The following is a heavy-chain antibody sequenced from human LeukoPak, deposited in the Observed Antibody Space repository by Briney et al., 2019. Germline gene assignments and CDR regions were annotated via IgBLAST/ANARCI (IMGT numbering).Heavy chain of an antibody. J-gene: IGHJ4*02. CDR3: PRGRITQYYFDY. Sequence: KPGGSLRLSCAASGFTFSSYSMNWVRQAPGKGLEWVSSISSSSSYIYYADSVKGRFTISRDNAKNSLYLQMNSLRAEDTAVYYCPRGRITQYYFDYWGQGTLVTVSS. V-gene: IGHV3-21*01. CDR1: GFTFSSYS. D-gene: IGHD3-10*01. CDR2: ISSSSSYI.